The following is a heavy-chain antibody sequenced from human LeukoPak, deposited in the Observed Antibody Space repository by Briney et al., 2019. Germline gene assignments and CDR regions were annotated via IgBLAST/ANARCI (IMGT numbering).Heavy chain of an antibody. CDR1: GGSISSSSYY. CDR2: IYHSGST. D-gene: IGHD6-13*01. Sequence: SETLSLTCTVSGGSISSSSYYWGWIRQPPGKGLEWIGSIYHSGSTYYNPSLKSRVTISVDTSKNQFSLKLSSVTAADTAVYYCARTPGAAAGIRYFDYWGQGTLVTVSS. CDR3: ARTPGAAAGIRYFDY. V-gene: IGHV4-39*07. J-gene: IGHJ4*02.